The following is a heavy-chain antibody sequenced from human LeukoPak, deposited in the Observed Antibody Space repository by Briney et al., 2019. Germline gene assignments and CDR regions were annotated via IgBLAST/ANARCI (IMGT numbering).Heavy chain of an antibody. CDR3: ARVPTDSSSWHPVDY. CDR2: INAGNGNT. V-gene: IGHV1-3*03. CDR1: GYTFTTYA. D-gene: IGHD6-13*01. J-gene: IGHJ4*02. Sequence: GASVKVSCKVSGYTFTTYAMHWVRQAPGQRLEWMGWINAGNGNTKYSQEFQGRVTITRDTSASTAYMELSSLRSEDMAVYYCARVPTDSSSWHPVDYWGQGTLVTVSS.